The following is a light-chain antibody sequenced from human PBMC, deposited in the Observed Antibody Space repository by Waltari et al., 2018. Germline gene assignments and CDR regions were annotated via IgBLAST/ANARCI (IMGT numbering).Light chain of an antibody. Sequence: SYVLTQPPSVSVAPGKTARITCGGNNIGSKSVHWYQQKPGKAPVLVIYYDSDRPSGIPERFSGSNSGNTATLTISRVEAGDEADYYCQVWDSSSDHPNWVFGGGTKLTVL. CDR3: QVWDSSSDHPNWV. V-gene: IGLV3-21*04. J-gene: IGLJ3*02. CDR2: YDS. CDR1: NIGSKS.